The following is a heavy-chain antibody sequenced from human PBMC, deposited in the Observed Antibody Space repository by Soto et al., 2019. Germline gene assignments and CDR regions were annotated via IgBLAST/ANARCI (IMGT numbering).Heavy chain of an antibody. J-gene: IGHJ6*02. CDR2: IDPSDSYT. CDR1: GYSFTSYW. Sequence: PGESLKISCKGSGYSFTSYWISWVRQMPGKGLEWMGRIDPSDSYTNYSPSFQGHVTISADKSISTAYLQWSSLKASDTAMYYCATLSGGNYDFWSGYYGLRHHLHYYYYGMDVWGQGTTVTVSS. D-gene: IGHD3-3*01. V-gene: IGHV5-10-1*01. CDR3: ATLSGGNYDFWSGYYGLRHHLHYYYYGMDV.